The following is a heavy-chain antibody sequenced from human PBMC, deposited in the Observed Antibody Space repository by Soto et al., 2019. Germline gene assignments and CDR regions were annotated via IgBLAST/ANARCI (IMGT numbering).Heavy chain of an antibody. CDR1: GDSINSGGYH. V-gene: IGHV4-31*03. D-gene: IGHD2-15*01. CDR3: ARDRGDYCSGGSCYRHWYFDL. Sequence: QVQLQESGPGLVKPSQTLSLTCTVSGDSINSGGYHWSWIRQHPGKGLEWIGYIYYSGSTCYNPSLESRVTISMATSENQFSLKLSSVTAADTAFYYCARDRGDYCSGGSCYRHWYFDLWGRGSLVTVSS. J-gene: IGHJ2*01. CDR2: IYYSGST.